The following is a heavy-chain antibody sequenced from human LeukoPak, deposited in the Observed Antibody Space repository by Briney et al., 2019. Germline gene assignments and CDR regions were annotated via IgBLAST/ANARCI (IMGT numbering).Heavy chain of an antibody. Sequence: PGGSLRLSCAASGFTFSSYAMSWVRQAPGKGLEWVGRIKRKTDGGTTDYAAPVKGRFTISRDDSKNTLYLQMNSLKTEDTAVYYCTTVDRWELLNIDYWGQGTLVTVSS. CDR2: IKRKTDGGTT. CDR3: TTVDRWELLNIDY. V-gene: IGHV3-15*01. J-gene: IGHJ4*02. D-gene: IGHD1-26*01. CDR1: GFTFSSYA.